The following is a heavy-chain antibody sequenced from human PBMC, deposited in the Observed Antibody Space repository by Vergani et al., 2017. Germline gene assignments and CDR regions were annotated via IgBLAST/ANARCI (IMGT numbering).Heavy chain of an antibody. D-gene: IGHD6-13*01. V-gene: IGHV4-38-2*02. CDR1: SYSISSGYY. Sequence: QVQLQESGPGLVKPSETLSLTCTVSSYSISSGYYWGWIRQPAGKTLEWIGEIFSSGTTNYNPSFKNRVTMSVDTSKNQFSLKLNSVTAADTAVYYCARGSRAEGGSGSDKWGQGTLVTVSS. CDR3: ARGSRAEGGSGSDK. J-gene: IGHJ4*02. CDR2: IFSSGTT.